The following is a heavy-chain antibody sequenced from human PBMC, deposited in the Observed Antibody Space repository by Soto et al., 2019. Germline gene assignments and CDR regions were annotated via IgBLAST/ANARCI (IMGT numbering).Heavy chain of an antibody. Sequence: EVQLVESGGDLVQPGESLRLSCAASGFTFRSYSMHWVRQAPGKGLVWVSRINSDGSTTTYADSVKGRFTISRDNAKNTPYLQMNSLRAEDTAVYYCVNYDITKEWGQGTLVTVSS. CDR2: INSDGSTT. D-gene: IGHD3-9*01. CDR3: VNYDITKE. J-gene: IGHJ1*01. V-gene: IGHV3-74*01. CDR1: GFTFRSYS.